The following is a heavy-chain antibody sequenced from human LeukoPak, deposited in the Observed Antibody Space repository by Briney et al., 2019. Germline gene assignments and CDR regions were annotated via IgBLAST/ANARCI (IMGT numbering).Heavy chain of an antibody. CDR3: ARVRVLRYFDWLLPFDY. V-gene: IGHV1-2*02. Sequence: ASVKVSCKASGYTFTGYYMHWVRQAPGQGLEWMGWINPNSGGTNYAQKFQGRVTMTRDTSISTAYMELSRLRSDDTAVYCCARVRVLRYFDWLLPFDYWGQGTLVTVSS. D-gene: IGHD3-9*01. J-gene: IGHJ4*02. CDR1: GYTFTGYY. CDR2: INPNSGGT.